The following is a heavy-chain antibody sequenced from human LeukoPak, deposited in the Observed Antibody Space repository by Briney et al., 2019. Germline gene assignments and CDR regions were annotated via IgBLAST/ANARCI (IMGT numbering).Heavy chain of an antibody. CDR3: AKGSRRWLQLGDY. Sequence: GGSLRLSCAASGFTVSSSYMSWVRQAPGKGLEWVSVIYSGGNTYYADSVKGRFTISRDNSKNTLYLQMNSLRAEDTAVYYCAKGSRRWLQLGDYWGQGTLVTVSS. CDR2: IYSGGNT. CDR1: GFTVSSSY. J-gene: IGHJ4*02. D-gene: IGHD5-24*01. V-gene: IGHV3-66*02.